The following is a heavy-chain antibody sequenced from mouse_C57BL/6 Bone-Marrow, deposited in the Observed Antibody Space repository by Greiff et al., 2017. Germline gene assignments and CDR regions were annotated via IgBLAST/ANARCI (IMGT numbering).Heavy chain of an antibody. CDR1: GYAFTNYL. V-gene: IGHV1-54*01. Sequence: QVQLQQSGAELVRPGPSVKVSCKASGYAFTNYLIEWVKQRPGQGLEWIGVINPGSGGTNYNEKFKGKATLTADKSSNTAYMQLSSLTSEDSAVYFCARGRGITTVVAPFAYWGQGTLVTVSA. J-gene: IGHJ3*01. D-gene: IGHD1-1*01. CDR3: ARGRGITTVVAPFAY. CDR2: INPGSGGT.